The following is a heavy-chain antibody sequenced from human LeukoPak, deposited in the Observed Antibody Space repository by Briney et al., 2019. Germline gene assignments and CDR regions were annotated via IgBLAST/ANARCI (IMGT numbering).Heavy chain of an antibody. CDR1: GYSISSNYF. D-gene: IGHD2-2*01. J-gene: IGHJ4*02. Sequence: PSETLSLTCAVSGYSISSNYFWGWIRQPPGKGLEWIGPISHTGTTFYKPSLKTRIAISLDTSKNQFSLKVNPVTAADAAVYYWVRDIGQLRSDYWGQGTLVTVSS. V-gene: IGHV4-38-2*02. CDR2: ISHTGTT. CDR3: VRDIGQLRSDY.